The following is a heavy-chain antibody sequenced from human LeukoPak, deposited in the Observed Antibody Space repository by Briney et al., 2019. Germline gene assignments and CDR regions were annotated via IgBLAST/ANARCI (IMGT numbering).Heavy chain of an antibody. CDR2: ISSSSSYI. CDR1: GFTFSSYS. J-gene: IGHJ4*02. V-gene: IGHV3-21*04. Sequence: GGSLRLSCAASGFTFSSYSMNWVRQAPGKGLEWVSSISSSSSYIYYADSVKGRFTISRDNAKNSLYLQMNSLRVEDTAVYYCARDSSMLRGPLVIYYFDFWGQGTLVTVSS. D-gene: IGHD3-10*01. CDR3: ARDSSMLRGPLVIYYFDF.